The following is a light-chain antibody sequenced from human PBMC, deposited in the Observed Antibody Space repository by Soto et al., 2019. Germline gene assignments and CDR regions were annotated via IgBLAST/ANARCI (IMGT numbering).Light chain of an antibody. Sequence: DFQMTQSPSSLSASVGDRVTITCRASQGIGTFLIWYQQKPGKHPNLLIYAAYNLLCGVSSRFRGSGSGTDVTLTISTLQPDDFATYYCQQSYSTPQITFGPGTKVDMK. CDR2: AAY. V-gene: IGKV1-39*01. J-gene: IGKJ3*01. CDR1: QGIGTF. CDR3: QQSYSTPQIT.